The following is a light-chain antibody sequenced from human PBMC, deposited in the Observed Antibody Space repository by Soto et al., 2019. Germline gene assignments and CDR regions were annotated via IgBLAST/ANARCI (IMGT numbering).Light chain of an antibody. CDR2: DAS. Sequence: EIVLTQSPATLSLSPGERATLSCRASQTFSSHLAWYQQKPGQAPRLLIYDASKRATGIPARFSGRGSGTDFTLTISSLEPEDFAVYYCQQSANSPVTFGQGTKLEIK. V-gene: IGKV3-11*01. CDR3: QQSANSPVT. J-gene: IGKJ2*01. CDR1: QTFSSH.